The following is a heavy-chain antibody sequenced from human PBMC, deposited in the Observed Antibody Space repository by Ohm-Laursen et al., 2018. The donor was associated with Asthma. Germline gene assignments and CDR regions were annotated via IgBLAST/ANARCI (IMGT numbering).Heavy chain of an antibody. CDR3: ARDPGYCSSISCSNWFDP. Sequence: GSSVKVSCKASANTFTTYGFTWVRQAPGQGLEWMGWISVYNDYTHYAEKLQGRVTMTTDTFTSTAYMELRSLRSDDTAVYYCARDPGYCSSISCSNWFDPWGQGTLVTVSS. J-gene: IGHJ5*02. V-gene: IGHV1-18*04. CDR1: ANTFTTYG. CDR2: ISVYNDYT. D-gene: IGHD2-2*01.